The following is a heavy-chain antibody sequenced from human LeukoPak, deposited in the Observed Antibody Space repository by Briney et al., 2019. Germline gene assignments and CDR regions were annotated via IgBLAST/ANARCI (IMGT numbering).Heavy chain of an antibody. CDR1: GFTFSNYV. Sequence: GGSLRLSCAASGFTFSNYVMTWVRQAPGKGLEWVSSFSVSGGNTHCADSVKGRFTITRDNSKNTLYLQMNSLRAEDTAIYYCAKDISTWFWYFDLWGRGTLVTVSS. J-gene: IGHJ2*01. D-gene: IGHD6-13*01. V-gene: IGHV3-23*01. CDR3: AKDISTWFWYFDL. CDR2: FSVSGGNT.